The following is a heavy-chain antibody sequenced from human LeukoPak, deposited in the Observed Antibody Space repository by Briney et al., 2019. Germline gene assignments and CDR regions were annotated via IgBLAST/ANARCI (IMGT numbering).Heavy chain of an antibody. CDR3: ASRGYGGNYFDY. CDR1: GGTFSSYA. CDR2: IIPIFGTA. Sequence: GASVKVSCKASGGTFSSYAISWVRQAPGQGLEWMGGIIPIFGTANYAQKFQGRVTITADESTSTAYMELSSLRSEDTAVYHCASRGYGGNYFDYWGQGTLVTVSS. J-gene: IGHJ4*02. D-gene: IGHD4-23*01. V-gene: IGHV1-69*13.